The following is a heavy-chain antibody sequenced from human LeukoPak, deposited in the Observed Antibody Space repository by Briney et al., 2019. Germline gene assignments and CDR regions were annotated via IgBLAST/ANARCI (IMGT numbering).Heavy chain of an antibody. CDR3: ARDTDYSEFDV. CDR2: IKEDASEK. D-gene: IGHD3-16*01. J-gene: IGHJ3*01. V-gene: IGHV3-7*01. CDR1: GFTFSSYW. Sequence: PGGSLRLSCAASGFTFSSYWMSWVRQAPGKWPEFVANIKEDASEKSYVDSVKGRFTISRDNAKNSVSLQMNSLRAEDTAVYYCARDTDYSEFDVWGQGAMVIVSS.